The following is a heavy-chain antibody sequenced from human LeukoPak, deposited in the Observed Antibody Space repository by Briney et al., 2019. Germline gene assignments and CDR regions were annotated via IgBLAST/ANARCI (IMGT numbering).Heavy chain of an antibody. D-gene: IGHD3-22*01. CDR2: ISSSSSYI. J-gene: IGHJ4*02. CDR3: ANARQYYYDSSGPWDY. V-gene: IGHV3-21*01. Sequence: GGSLRLSCAVSGFTFSRFSMTWVRQAPGKGLEWVSSISSSSSYICYRDSVKGRFTISRDNAKNSLYLQMHSLRAEDTAVYYCANARQYYYDSSGPWDYWGQGTLVTVSS. CDR1: GFTFSRFS.